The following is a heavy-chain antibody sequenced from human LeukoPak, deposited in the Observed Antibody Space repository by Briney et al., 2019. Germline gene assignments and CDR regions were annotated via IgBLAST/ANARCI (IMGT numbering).Heavy chain of an antibody. D-gene: IGHD3-22*01. V-gene: IGHV4-59*01. CDR1: GGSISSYY. J-gene: IGHJ4*02. CDR3: ARVRVYYDSSGYQPLFDY. Sequence: PSETLSLTCTVSGGSISSYYWSWIRQPPGKGLEWIGYIYYSGSTNYNPSLKSRVTISVDTSKNQFSLKLSSVTAADTAVYYCARVRVYYDSSGYQPLFDYWGQGTLVTVSS. CDR2: IYYSGST.